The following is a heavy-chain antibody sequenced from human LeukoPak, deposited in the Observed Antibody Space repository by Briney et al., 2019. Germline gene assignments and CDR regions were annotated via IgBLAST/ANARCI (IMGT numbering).Heavy chain of an antibody. CDR3: ARGPTVTTEDY. J-gene: IGHJ4*02. CDR1: GGSISSGGYY. D-gene: IGHD4-17*01. Sequence: SETLSLTCTVPGGSISSGGYYWSWIRQHPGKGLEWIGYIYYSGSTYYNPSLKSRVTISVDTSKNQFSLKLSSVTAADTAVYYCARGPTVTTEDYWGQGTLVTVSS. V-gene: IGHV4-31*03. CDR2: IYYSGST.